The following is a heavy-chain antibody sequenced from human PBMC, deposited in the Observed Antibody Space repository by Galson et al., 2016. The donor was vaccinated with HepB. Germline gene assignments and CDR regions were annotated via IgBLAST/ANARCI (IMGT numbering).Heavy chain of an antibody. CDR3: ARPLGQPDDALDI. J-gene: IGHJ3*02. CDR2: TSSASNYI. Sequence: SLRLSCAVSGLTFSDYYMTWIRQAPGKGLEWVSYTSSASNYIRYADSVKGRFTISRDNAKNSLYMQMNSLRAEDTAVYYCARPLGQPDDALDIWGQGTMVTVSS. D-gene: IGHD7-27*01. CDR1: GLTFSDYY. V-gene: IGHV3-11*06.